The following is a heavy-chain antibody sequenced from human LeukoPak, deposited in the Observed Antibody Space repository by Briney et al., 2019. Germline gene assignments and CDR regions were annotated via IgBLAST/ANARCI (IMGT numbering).Heavy chain of an antibody. V-gene: IGHV3-7*01. Sequence: PGGSLRPSCAASGFTFSSHWMSWVRQAPGKGLEWVASIKPDGSEKYYVDSVKGRFTISRDSAKSSLYLQMNTLRAEDTAVYYCARDRGSSGWYEFDYWGQGTLVTVSS. CDR3: ARDRGSSGWYEFDY. CDR2: IKPDGSEK. CDR1: GFTFSSHW. D-gene: IGHD6-19*01. J-gene: IGHJ4*02.